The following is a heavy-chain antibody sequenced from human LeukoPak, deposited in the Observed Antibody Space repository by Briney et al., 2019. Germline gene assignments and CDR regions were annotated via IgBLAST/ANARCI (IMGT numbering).Heavy chain of an antibody. CDR1: GGSISSYY. CDR2: IYYSGST. CDR3: ARQVNLVWFDP. J-gene: IGHJ5*02. Sequence: TSETLSLTCTVSGGSISSYYWNWIRQPPGKGLEWIGYIYYSGSTNYSPSLKSRVTISVDTSKNQFSLKLSTVTAADTAVYYCARQVNLVWFDPWGQGTLVTVSS. D-gene: IGHD1-14*01. V-gene: IGHV4-59*08.